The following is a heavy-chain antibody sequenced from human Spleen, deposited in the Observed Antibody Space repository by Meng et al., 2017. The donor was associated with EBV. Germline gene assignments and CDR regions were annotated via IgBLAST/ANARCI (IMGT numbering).Heavy chain of an antibody. V-gene: IGHV1-69*01. CDR3: ARAGYNIHYPPVGP. CDR1: RGTFSTFA. CDR2: IIPIYPTP. D-gene: IGHD1-14*01. J-gene: IGHJ5*02. Sequence: PVAAGAEGRKPVSSVTVSCKASRGTFSTFAISWLRPAPGQGLEWLGVIIPIYPTPTYAQKFQGRVTITADESTSTAYMELSSLRSEDTAVYYCARAGYNIHYPPVGPWGQGTLVTVPS.